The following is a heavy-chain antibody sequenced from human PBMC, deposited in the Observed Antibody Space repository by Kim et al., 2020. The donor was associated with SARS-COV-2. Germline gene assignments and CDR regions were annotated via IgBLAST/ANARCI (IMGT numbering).Heavy chain of an antibody. V-gene: IGHV4-61*01. CDR1: GGSVSSGSYY. CDR3: ARVTVLTGYPYFAY. D-gene: IGHD3-9*01. Sequence: SETLSLTCTVSGGSVSSGSYYWSWIRQPPGKGLEWIGYIYYSGSTTYNPSLKSRVTISVDTSKNQFSLKLSSVTAADTAVYYCARVTVLTGYPYFAYWG. J-gene: IGHJ4*01. CDR2: IYYSGST.